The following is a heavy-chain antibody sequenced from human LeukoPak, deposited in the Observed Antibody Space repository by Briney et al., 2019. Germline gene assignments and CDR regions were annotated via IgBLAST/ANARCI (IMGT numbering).Heavy chain of an antibody. V-gene: IGHV3-48*03. Sequence: PGGSLRLSCAASGFTFSSYEMNWVRQAPGKGLEWVSYISSSGSTIYYADSVKGRFTISRDNAKNSLFLQMNSLTAEDTAVYYCARDRGGYSDYWGQGTLVTVSS. J-gene: IGHJ4*02. CDR3: ARDRGGYSDY. CDR2: ISSSGSTI. CDR1: GFTFSSYE.